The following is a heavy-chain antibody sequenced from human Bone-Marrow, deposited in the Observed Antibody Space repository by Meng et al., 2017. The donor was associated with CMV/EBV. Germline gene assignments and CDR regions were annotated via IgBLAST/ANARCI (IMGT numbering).Heavy chain of an antibody. CDR3: ARDYLGSGWFTD. D-gene: IGHD3-16*01. Sequence: GESLKISCAASGITVSSNYMSWVRQTPRKGLEWVSSIYTAGSTYYADSVKGRFTLSRDTSENTVFLQMNSLRTEDTAVYYCARDYLGSGWFTDWGPGNLVNFSS. CDR2: IYTAGST. J-gene: IGHJ4*02. V-gene: IGHV3-66*01. CDR1: GITVSSNY.